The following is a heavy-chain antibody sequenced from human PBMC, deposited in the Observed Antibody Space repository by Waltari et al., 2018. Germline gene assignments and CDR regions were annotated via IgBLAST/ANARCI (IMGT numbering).Heavy chain of an antibody. Sequence: QVQLQESGPGLVKPSETLSLTCTVSGGSISSYYWSWIRQPPGKGLEWIGYIYYSGSTNYNPSLKSRVTISVDTSKNQFSLKLSSVTAADTAVYYCARAPGVGATKGYYYYYYMDVWGKGTTVTVSS. J-gene: IGHJ6*03. D-gene: IGHD1-26*01. CDR3: ARAPGVGATKGYYYYYYMDV. CDR2: IYYSGST. V-gene: IGHV4-59*01. CDR1: GGSISSYY.